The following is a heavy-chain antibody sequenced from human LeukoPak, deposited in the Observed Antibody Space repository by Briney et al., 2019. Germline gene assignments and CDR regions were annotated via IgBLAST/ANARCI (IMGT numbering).Heavy chain of an antibody. CDR3: AKDVVGATTYYFDY. V-gene: IGHV3-23*01. D-gene: IGHD1-26*01. CDR2: IGGTGGNT. Sequence: GGSLRLSCAASGFTFSSYAMSWVRQAPGKGLEWVSAIGGTGGNTYYADSVKGRFTISRDNSKNTLYLQMNSLRAEDTAVYYCAKDVVGATTYYFDYWGQGTLVTVSS. CDR1: GFTFSSYA. J-gene: IGHJ4*02.